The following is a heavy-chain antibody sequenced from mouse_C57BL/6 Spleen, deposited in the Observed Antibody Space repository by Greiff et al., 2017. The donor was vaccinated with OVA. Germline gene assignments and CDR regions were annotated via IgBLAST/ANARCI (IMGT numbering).Heavy chain of an antibody. J-gene: IGHJ3*01. CDR3: ARGDDYDGGFAY. CDR1: GFTFSDYY. D-gene: IGHD2-4*01. Sequence: EVQLVESEGGLVQPGSSMKLSCTASGFTFSDYYMAWVSQVPEKGLEWVANINYDGSSTYYLDSLKSRFIISRDNAKNILYLQMSSLKSEDTATYYCARGDDYDGGFAYWGQGTLVTVSA. V-gene: IGHV5-16*01. CDR2: INYDGSST.